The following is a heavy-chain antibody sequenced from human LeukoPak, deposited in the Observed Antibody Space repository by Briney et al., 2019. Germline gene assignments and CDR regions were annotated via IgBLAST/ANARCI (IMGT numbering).Heavy chain of an antibody. J-gene: IGHJ4*02. CDR1: GFTFSSYA. D-gene: IGHD3-3*01. CDR2: ISGSGGST. CDR3: TTDGGYDFWSGYIQPDY. V-gene: IGHV3-23*01. Sequence: GGSLRLSCAASGFTFSSYAMSWVRQAPGKGLEWVSAISGSGGSTYYADSVKGRFTISRDNSKNTLYLQMNSLKTEDTAVYYCTTDGGYDFWSGYIQPDYWGQGTLVTVSS.